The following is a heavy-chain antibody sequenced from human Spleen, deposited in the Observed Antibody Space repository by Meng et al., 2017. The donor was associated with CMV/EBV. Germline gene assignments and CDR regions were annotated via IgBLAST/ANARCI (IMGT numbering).Heavy chain of an antibody. V-gene: IGHV4-39*01. D-gene: IGHD6-6*01. CDR3: ARQRYSSSSTPFDY. CDR1: GGSISSSSYY. Sequence: GSLRLSCTVSGGSISSSSYYWGWIRQPPGKGLEWIGSIYYSGSTYYNPSLKSRVTISVDTSKNQFSLKLSSVTAADTAVYYCARQRYSSSSTPFDYWGQGTLVTVSS. J-gene: IGHJ4*02. CDR2: IYYSGST.